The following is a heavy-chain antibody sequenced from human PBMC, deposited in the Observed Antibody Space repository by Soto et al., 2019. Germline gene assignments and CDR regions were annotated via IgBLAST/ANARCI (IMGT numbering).Heavy chain of an antibody. CDR1: GFTFSSYW. CDR2: INSDGSST. V-gene: IGHV3-74*01. D-gene: IGHD3-3*01. CDR3: ARIQSVFWSVPVGY. J-gene: IGHJ4*02. Sequence: GGALRLSWAASGFTFSSYWMHWGRQAPGKGLVWVSRINSDGSSTSYADFVKGRFTISRDNAKNTLYLQMNSLRAEDTAVYYCARIQSVFWSVPVGYWGQGTLVTVSS.